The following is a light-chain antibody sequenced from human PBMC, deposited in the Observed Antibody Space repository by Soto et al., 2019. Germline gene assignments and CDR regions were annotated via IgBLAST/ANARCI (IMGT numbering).Light chain of an antibody. CDR2: GAS. CDR1: QSVSSN. V-gene: IGKV3-15*01. J-gene: IGKJ4*01. Sequence: EIVMTQSPATLSVSPGERATLSCRASQSVSSNLAWYQQKPGQAPRLLIYGASTRATGIPARFSGSGSGTEFTLTNSSLQSGDFAGYYCQQYNNWPPPLTFGGGTKVEIK. CDR3: QQYNNWPPPLT.